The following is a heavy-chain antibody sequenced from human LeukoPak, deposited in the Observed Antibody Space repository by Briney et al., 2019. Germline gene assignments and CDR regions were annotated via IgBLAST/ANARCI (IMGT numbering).Heavy chain of an antibody. Sequence: GGSLRLSCAASGFTFSSYSMNWVRQAPGKGLEWVSSISSSSSYIYYADSVKGRFTISRDNAKNSLYLQMNSLRAEDTAVYYCAKGPTDIVVVPAVWGQGTLVTVSS. CDR3: AKGPTDIVVVPAV. CDR2: ISSSSSYI. J-gene: IGHJ4*02. V-gene: IGHV3-21*04. D-gene: IGHD2-2*01. CDR1: GFTFSSYS.